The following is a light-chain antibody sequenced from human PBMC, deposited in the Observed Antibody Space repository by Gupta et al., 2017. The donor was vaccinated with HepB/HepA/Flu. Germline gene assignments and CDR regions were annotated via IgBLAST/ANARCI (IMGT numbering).Light chain of an antibody. J-gene: IGKJ1*01. Sequence: DIQMTQSSSTLSASVGDRVTITCRASQSISSWLAWYQHKSGKAPKLLIYKASNLESGVPSRFSGSGSGTEFTLTISSLQPDDFAVYYCQQENNYSWTFGQGTKVEIK. CDR3: QQENNYSWT. V-gene: IGKV1-5*03. CDR1: QSISSW. CDR2: KAS.